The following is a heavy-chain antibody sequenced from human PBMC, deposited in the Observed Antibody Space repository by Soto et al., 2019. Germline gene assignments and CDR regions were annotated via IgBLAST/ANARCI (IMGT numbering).Heavy chain of an antibody. D-gene: IGHD2-2*01. Sequence: QVQLVQSGAEVKKPGSSVKVSGKASGGTLSSYTISWVRQAPGQGVEWMGRIIRILGIANYAQKFQGRVTITADKSTSTAYMELSSLRSEDTAVYYCARDRGGYCSSTSCLAHYYYYYMDVWGKGTTVTVSS. J-gene: IGHJ6*03. CDR2: IIRILGIA. CDR3: ARDRGGYCSSTSCLAHYYYYYMDV. V-gene: IGHV1-69*08. CDR1: GGTLSSYT.